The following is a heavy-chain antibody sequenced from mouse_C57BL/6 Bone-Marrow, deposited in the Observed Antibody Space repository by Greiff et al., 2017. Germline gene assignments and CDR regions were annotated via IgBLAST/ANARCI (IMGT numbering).Heavy chain of an antibody. D-gene: IGHD2-4*01. CDR1: CYTFPDYN. Sequence: QVPLQQSGAALVKPGASVKISCKVSCYTFPDYNINWVKQRPGQGLEWIGNIGPGSGSTYYNEGFKGKATLTADKSSSTAYMQLSSLTSEDSAVYFCARSDYGAYWGQGTLVTVSA. J-gene: IGHJ3*01. CDR3: ARSDYGAY. CDR2: IGPGSGST. V-gene: IGHV1-77*01.